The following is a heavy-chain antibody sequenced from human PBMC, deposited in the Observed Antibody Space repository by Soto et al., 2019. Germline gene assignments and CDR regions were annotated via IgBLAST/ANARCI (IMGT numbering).Heavy chain of an antibody. CDR3: ARQADRAPTVVRF. Sequence: QLQLQESGPGLVKPSETLSLTCTVSGGSISSSSYYWGWIRQPPGKGLEWIGSIYYSGRTYYNPSLKRRVTISVDTSKNQFSLKLSSVTAADTAVYYCARQADRAPTVVRFWGQGTLVTVSS. V-gene: IGHV4-39*01. CDR2: IYYSGRT. D-gene: IGHD4-17*01. J-gene: IGHJ4*02. CDR1: GGSISSSSYY.